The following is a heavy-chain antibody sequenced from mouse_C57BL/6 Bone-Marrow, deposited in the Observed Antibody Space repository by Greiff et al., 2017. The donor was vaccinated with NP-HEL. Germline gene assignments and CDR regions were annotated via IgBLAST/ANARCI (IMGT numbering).Heavy chain of an antibody. J-gene: IGHJ4*01. D-gene: IGHD2-4*01. CDR3: ARSIYYDYADDPFYAMDY. CDR1: GFTFTDYY. Sequence: EVLLVESGGGLVQPGGSLSLSCAASGFTFTDYYMNWVRQPPGKALEWLGFIRNKASGYTTEYSASVKGRFTISRDTSQSILYLQMNALRAEDSATYYCARSIYYDYADDPFYAMDYWGQGTSVTVSS. V-gene: IGHV7-3*01. CDR2: IRNKASGYTT.